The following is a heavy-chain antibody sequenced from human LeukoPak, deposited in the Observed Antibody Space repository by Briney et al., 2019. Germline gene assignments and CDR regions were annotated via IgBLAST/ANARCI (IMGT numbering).Heavy chain of an antibody. CDR1: GGSISSSGTY. J-gene: IGHJ4*02. D-gene: IGHD5-18*01. Sequence: SETLSLTCTVSGGSISSSGTYWGAHRQPPGKGLEWLGCMSYSGTTYDNPSLKSRVTISVDTSKNQFSLRLSSVTAADTAVYYCARSGYSFLVDYWGQGTLVTVSS. CDR2: MSYSGTT. CDR3: ARSGYSFLVDY. V-gene: IGHV4-39*01.